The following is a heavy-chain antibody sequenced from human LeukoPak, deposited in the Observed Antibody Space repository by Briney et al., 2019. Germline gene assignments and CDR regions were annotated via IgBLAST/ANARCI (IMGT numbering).Heavy chain of an antibody. J-gene: IGHJ3*02. CDR3: ARNLWFGESSDAFDM. CDR2: INSKSGGT. CDR1: GYSFTGHY. D-gene: IGHD3-10*01. V-gene: IGHV1-2*02. Sequence: ASVKVSCKASGYSFTGHYMHWVRQAPGQGLEWMGWINSKSGGTNYAQKFQGRVTMTRDTSIGTAYMDMSSLRSDDTAVYYCARNLWFGESSDAFDMWGQGTMVTVSS.